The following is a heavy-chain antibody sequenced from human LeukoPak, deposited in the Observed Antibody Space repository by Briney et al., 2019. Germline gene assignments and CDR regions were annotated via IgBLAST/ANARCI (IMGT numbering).Heavy chain of an antibody. CDR1: GFTVSSNY. D-gene: IGHD3-22*01. Sequence: GGSLRLSCAASGFTVSSNYMSWVRQAPGKGLEWVSVIYSGGSTYYADSVKGRFTISRDNSKNTLYLQMNSLRAEDTAVYYCARLGQGSDSSGYSLPWKALMVGAFDIWGQGTMVTVSS. CDR3: ARLGQGSDSSGYSLPWKALMVGAFDI. J-gene: IGHJ3*02. CDR2: IYSGGST. V-gene: IGHV3-53*01.